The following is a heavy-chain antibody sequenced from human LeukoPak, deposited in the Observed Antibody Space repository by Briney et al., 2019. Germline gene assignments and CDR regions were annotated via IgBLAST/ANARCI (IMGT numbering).Heavy chain of an antibody. D-gene: IGHD2-21*02. V-gene: IGHV1-2*02. J-gene: IGHJ6*02. CDR1: GYTFTGYY. CDR2: INPNSGGT. Sequence: ASVKVSCKASGYTFTGYYMHWVRQAPGQGLEWMGWINPNSGGTKYAQKFQGRVTMTRDTSISTAYMELSRLRSDDTAVYYCASSSGSYCGGDCYSPYYYYGMDVWGQGTTVTVSS. CDR3: ASSSGSYCGGDCYSPYYYYGMDV.